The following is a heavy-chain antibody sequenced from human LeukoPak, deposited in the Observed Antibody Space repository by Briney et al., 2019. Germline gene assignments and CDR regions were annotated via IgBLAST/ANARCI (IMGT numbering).Heavy chain of an antibody. D-gene: IGHD2-2*01. J-gene: IGHJ6*02. Sequence: GASVKVSCKASGYTFTSYGISWVRQAPGQGLEWMGWISSYNSDTNYAQKLQGRVTMTTDTSTSTVYMELRSLRSDDTAVYYCARGGVIVVVPAAHIRYYYGMDVWGQGTTVTVSS. V-gene: IGHV1-18*01. CDR1: GYTFTSYG. CDR2: ISSYNSDT. CDR3: ARGGVIVVVPAAHIRYYYGMDV.